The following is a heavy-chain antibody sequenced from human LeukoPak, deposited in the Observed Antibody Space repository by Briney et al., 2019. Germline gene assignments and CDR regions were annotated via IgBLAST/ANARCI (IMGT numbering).Heavy chain of an antibody. V-gene: IGHV1-2*02. CDR2: INPNSGGT. CDR3: ARRMSIAARPELGY. Sequence: ASVTVSRKASGYTFTGYYMHWVRLAHGHGLEWMGLINPNSGGTNYAKTSQGRVTMTRDTSISTAFMELSRLRSDDTAVYYCARRMSIAARPELGYWGQGAMVTVSS. CDR1: GYTFTGYY. D-gene: IGHD6-6*01. J-gene: IGHJ4*02.